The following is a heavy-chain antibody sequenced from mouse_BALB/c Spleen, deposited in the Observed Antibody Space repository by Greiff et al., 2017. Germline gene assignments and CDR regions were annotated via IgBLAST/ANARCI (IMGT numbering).Heavy chain of an antibody. V-gene: IGHV2-2*02. CDR2: IWSGGST. Sequence: VKLVESGPGLVQPSQSLSITCTVSGFSLTSYGVHWVSQSPGKGLEWLGVIWSGGSTDYNAAFISRLSISKDNSKSQFFFKMNSLQANDTSIYYCARNSLSCFAYWGQVTLVTVSA. CDR3: ARNSLSCFAY. CDR1: GFSLTSYG. J-gene: IGHJ3*01.